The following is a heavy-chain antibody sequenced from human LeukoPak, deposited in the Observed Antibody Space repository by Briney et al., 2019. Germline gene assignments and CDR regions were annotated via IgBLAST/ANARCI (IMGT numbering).Heavy chain of an antibody. J-gene: IGHJ4*02. V-gene: IGHV1-2*02. CDR1: GYTFTAYY. CDR2: INPNSGGT. Sequence: GASVKVSCKASGYTFTAYYMHWMRQAPGQGPEWMGWINPNSGGTNFAQKFQGRVTMTSDTSISTAYMELSSLRSDDTAIYYCARAKVLVPDHWGQGTRVTVSS. CDR3: ARAKVLVPDH.